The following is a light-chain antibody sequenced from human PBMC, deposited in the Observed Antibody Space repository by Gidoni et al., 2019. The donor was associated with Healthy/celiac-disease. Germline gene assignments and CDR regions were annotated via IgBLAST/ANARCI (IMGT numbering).Light chain of an antibody. Sequence: EMVLTQSPATLSLSPGEGATLSCRASQSVSIYLAWYQQTPGPDPRLLIYDASNRATGITARFSGSGAWTDFNLTISSLEPEDFAVYYCQQRSNWPPVTFGQGTRLEIK. J-gene: IGKJ5*01. CDR1: QSVSIY. V-gene: IGKV3-11*01. CDR3: QQRSNWPPVT. CDR2: DAS.